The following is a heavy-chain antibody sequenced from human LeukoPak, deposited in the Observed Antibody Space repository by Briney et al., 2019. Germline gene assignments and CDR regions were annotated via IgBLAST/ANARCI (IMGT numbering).Heavy chain of an antibody. CDR3: ARDRAAAGRYYFDY. J-gene: IGHJ4*02. V-gene: IGHV3-7*01. CDR1: GFTFSSYW. Sequence: GGSLRLSCAASGFTFSSYWMTWVRQAPGKGLEWVANIKQGGSERYYADSVKGRFTISRDNSKTTLYLQMNSLRAEDTAVYYCARDRAAAGRYYFDYWGQGTLVTVSS. CDR2: IKQGGSER. D-gene: IGHD6-13*01.